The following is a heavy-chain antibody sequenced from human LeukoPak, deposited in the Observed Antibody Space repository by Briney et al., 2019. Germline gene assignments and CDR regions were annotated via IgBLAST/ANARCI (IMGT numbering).Heavy chain of an antibody. CDR3: ARPPGIAAAWFDP. CDR1: GGSISSSSYN. V-gene: IGHV4-39*01. J-gene: IGHJ5*02. Sequence: PSETLSLTCTVSGGSISSSSYNWGWIRQPPGKGLEWIGIIDNSGSTYYNASLKSRVTISVDTSKNQFSLKLRFVTAADTAVYYCARPPGIAAAWFDPWGQGTLVTVSS. D-gene: IGHD6-13*01. CDR2: IDNSGST.